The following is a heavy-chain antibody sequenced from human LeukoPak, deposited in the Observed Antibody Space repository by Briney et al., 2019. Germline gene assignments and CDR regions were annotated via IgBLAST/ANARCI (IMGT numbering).Heavy chain of an antibody. CDR2: MNPNSGNT. J-gene: IGHJ4*02. CDR3: ARGTYTAMVTD. CDR1: GYTFTSYD. Sequence: ASVKVSCKASGYTFTSYDINWVRQATGQGLEWMGWMNPNSGNTGYAQKFQGRVTITRNTSISTAYMELSSLRSGDTAVYYCARGTYTAMVTDWGQGTLVTVSS. V-gene: IGHV1-8*03. D-gene: IGHD5-18*01.